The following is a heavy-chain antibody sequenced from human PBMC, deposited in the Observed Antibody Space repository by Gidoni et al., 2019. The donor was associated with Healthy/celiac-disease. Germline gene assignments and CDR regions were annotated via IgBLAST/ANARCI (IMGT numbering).Heavy chain of an antibody. CDR1: GFTFSSYS. CDR3: ARDPGAYYYYGMDV. D-gene: IGHD1-26*01. V-gene: IGHV3-21*01. CDR2: ISSSSSYI. J-gene: IGHJ6*02. Sequence: EVQLVESGGGLVKPGGSLRLSCAASGFTFSSYSMNWVRQAPGKGLEGVSSISSSSSYIYYADSVKGRFTISRDNAKNSLYLQMNSLRAEDTAVYYCARDPGAYYYYGMDVWGQGTTVTVSS.